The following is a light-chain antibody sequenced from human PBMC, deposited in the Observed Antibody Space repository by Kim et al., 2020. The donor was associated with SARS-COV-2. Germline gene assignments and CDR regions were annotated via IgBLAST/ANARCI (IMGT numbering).Light chain of an antibody. CDR1: ISSVGGYNY. V-gene: IGLV2-14*03. J-gene: IGLJ2*01. CDR3: SSYTSSSTLRVV. Sequence: TNTTTGTISSVGGYNYVSWYQRHPSKAPNLMIYDVTNRPSGVSNRFSGSTSGNTASLTISGLQAEDEADYYCSSYTSSSTLRVVFGGGTQLTVL. CDR2: DVT.